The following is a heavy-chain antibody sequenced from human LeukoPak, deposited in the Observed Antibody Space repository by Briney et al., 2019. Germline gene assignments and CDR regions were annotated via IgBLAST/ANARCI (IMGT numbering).Heavy chain of an antibody. D-gene: IGHD6-19*01. Sequence: SETLSLTCTVSGGSISSYYWSWIRQPAGKGLEWIGRIYTSGSTNYNPSLKSRVTMSVDTSKNQFSLKLSSVTAADTAVYYCARDYSSGWYEGPFDYWGQGTLVTVSS. CDR1: GGSISSYY. CDR3: ARDYSSGWYEGPFDY. J-gene: IGHJ4*02. CDR2: IYTSGST. V-gene: IGHV4-4*07.